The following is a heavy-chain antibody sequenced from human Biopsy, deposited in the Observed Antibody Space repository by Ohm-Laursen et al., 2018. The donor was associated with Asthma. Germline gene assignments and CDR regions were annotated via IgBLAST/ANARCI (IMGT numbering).Heavy chain of an antibody. V-gene: IGHV1-3*01. CDR2: INAGNGNT. CDR1: GYTFISYA. D-gene: IGHD3-9*01. CDR3: ARTYYDFLTGQVNDAFDI. Sequence: ASVKVSCKASGYTFISYAIHWVRQAPGQRLEWMGWINAGNGNTKYSQKFHGRVTITRDTSASTAYMELSSLRSEDTAVYYCARTYYDFLTGQVNDAFDIWGQGTMVTASS. J-gene: IGHJ3*02.